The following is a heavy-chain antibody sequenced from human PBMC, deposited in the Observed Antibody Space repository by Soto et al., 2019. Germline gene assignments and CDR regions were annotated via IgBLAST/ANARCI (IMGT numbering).Heavy chain of an antibody. V-gene: IGHV1-18*01. D-gene: IGHD3-16*01. CDR3: AINPYLGDHQY. Sequence: QVPLVQSGGEVKKPGASVKVSCKTSGYTFTTYGISWVRQAPGQGLEWVGWISAYSGKTHYAQKFQGKVTMTTDTSKHTAYPERRSLRSDQTAGYLLAINPYLGDHQYWGQGTLVTVSS. CDR2: ISAYSGKT. J-gene: IGHJ4*02. CDR1: GYTFTTYG.